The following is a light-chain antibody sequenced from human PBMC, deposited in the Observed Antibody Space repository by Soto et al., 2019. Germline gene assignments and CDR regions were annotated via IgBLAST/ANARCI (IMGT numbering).Light chain of an antibody. CDR2: DAS. CDR1: QTVRNNY. CDR3: QQSARSSAT. J-gene: IGKJ5*01. Sequence: TQSRASLSFSRWERATLWCRASQTVRNNYLAWYQQKPGQAPRLLIYDASSRATGIPDRFSGGGSGTDFTLTIRRLQPEDFAVYSCQQSARSSATFGRGTRLEIK. V-gene: IGKV3-20*01.